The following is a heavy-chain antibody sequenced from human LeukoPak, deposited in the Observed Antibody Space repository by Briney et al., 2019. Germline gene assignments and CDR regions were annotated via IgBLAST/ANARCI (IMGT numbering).Heavy chain of an antibody. CDR3: VRHYYDSSGWSFDM. D-gene: IGHD3-22*01. J-gene: IGHJ3*02. Sequence: PGGSLRLSCAASGFTYSVYWMGWVRQAPGKGLEWVADIKHDGSETYLVDFVKGRFTISRDNAESSLYLQMNSLRAEDTALYYCVRHYYDSSGWSFDMWGQGTMVTVSP. CDR1: GFTYSVYW. V-gene: IGHV3-7*01. CDR2: IKHDGSET.